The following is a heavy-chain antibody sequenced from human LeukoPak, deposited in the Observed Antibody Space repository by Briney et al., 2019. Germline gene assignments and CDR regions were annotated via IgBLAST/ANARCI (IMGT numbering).Heavy chain of an antibody. CDR1: GGSIRSYY. CDR2: VNHSGST. D-gene: IGHD1-1*01. V-gene: IGHV4-59*08. CDR3: AGQMETCYWFDP. J-gene: IGHJ5*02. Sequence: SETLSLTCTVSGGSIRSYYLSWIRQPPGKGLEWIGSVNHSGSTNHNPSLKRRVTISIDTYKNQFSLTLSSVTAADTAVYYCAGQMETCYWFDPWGKGTLVTVSS.